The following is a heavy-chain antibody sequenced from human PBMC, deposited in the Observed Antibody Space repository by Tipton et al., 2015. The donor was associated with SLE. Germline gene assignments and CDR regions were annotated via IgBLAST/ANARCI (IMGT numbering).Heavy chain of an antibody. D-gene: IGHD3-22*01. CDR2: IRYDGSNK. Sequence: SLRLSCAASGFTFSSYGMHWVRQAPGKGLEWVAFIRYDGSNKYYADSVKGRFTISRDNSKNTLYLQMNSLRAEDTALYYCAKDKDPYYYDSSGYTHAFDIWDQGTMVTVSS. J-gene: IGHJ3*02. CDR1: GFTFSSYG. V-gene: IGHV3-30*02. CDR3: AKDKDPYYYDSSGYTHAFDI.